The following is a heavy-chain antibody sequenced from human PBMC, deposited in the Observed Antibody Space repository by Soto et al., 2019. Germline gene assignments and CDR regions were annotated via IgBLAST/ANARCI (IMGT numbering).Heavy chain of an antibody. Sequence: PSETLSLTCTVSGGSISSSSYYWGWIRQPPGKGLEWIGSIYYSGTTYYNPSLKSRVTISVDTSKNQFSLRLSSVTAADTAVYYCARQPDYGGYPRWFDPGGQGTMVTVSS. J-gene: IGHJ5*02. D-gene: IGHD4-17*01. CDR2: IYYSGTT. V-gene: IGHV4-39*01. CDR1: GGSISSSSYY. CDR3: ARQPDYGGYPRWFDP.